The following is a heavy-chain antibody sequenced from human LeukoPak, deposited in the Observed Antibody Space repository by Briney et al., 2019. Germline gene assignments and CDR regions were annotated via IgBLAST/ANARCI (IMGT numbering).Heavy chain of an antibody. D-gene: IGHD2-2*01. V-gene: IGHV1-18*01. CDR1: GYTFSAYG. Sequence: ASVKVSCKASGYTFSAYGISWVRQAPGQGLEWMGWINTYNHNTKYVQKLQGRVSMTTDTSTSTAYMELRSLRSDDTAVYYCARDRCSSTSCYLLAPLGTSPDAFDIWGQGTMVTVSS. CDR3: ARDRCSSTSCYLLAPLGTSPDAFDI. CDR2: INTYNHNT. J-gene: IGHJ3*02.